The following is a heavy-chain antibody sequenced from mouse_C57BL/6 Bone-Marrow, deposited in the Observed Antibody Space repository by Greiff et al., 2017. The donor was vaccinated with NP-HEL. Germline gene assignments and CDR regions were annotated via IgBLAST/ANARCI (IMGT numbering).Heavy chain of an antibody. CDR2: INPSSGYT. Sequence: VQLQQSGAELARPGASVKMSCKASGYTFTSYTMHWVKQRPGQGLEWIGYINPSSGYTKYNQKFKDKATLTADKSSSTAYMQLSSLTSEDSAVYYCARWRIYYEGFAYWGQGTLVTVSA. CDR1: GYTFTSYT. CDR3: ARWRIYYEGFAY. D-gene: IGHD2-4*01. J-gene: IGHJ3*01. V-gene: IGHV1-4*01.